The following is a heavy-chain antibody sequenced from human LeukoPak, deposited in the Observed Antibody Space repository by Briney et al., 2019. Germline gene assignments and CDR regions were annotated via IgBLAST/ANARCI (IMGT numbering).Heavy chain of an antibody. CDR3: ARDRWYSRNWNDAVDI. CDR2: INPSGGST. CDR1: GYTFTSYY. J-gene: IGHJ3*02. Sequence: ASVKVSCKASGYTFTSYYMHWVRQAPGQGLEWMGIINPSGGSTSYAQKFRGRVTMTTDTSTSTAYMELRSLRSDDTAVYYCARDRWYSRNWNDAVDIWGQGTMVTVSS. V-gene: IGHV1-46*01. D-gene: IGHD6-13*01.